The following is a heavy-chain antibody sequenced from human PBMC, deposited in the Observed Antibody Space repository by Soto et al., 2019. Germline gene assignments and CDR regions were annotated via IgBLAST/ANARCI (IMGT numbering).Heavy chain of an antibody. D-gene: IGHD6-13*01. Sequence: SVKVSCKASGYTFASYYRQWVRQAPGQGLEWMGIINPSGGSTSYAQKFQGRVTMTRDTSTSTVYMELSSLRSEDTAVYYCARDKVPLYSSSWFDYYYYYGMDVWGQGTTVTVSS. CDR3: ARDKVPLYSSSWFDYYYYYGMDV. J-gene: IGHJ6*02. V-gene: IGHV1-46*01. CDR2: INPSGGST. CDR1: GYTFASYY.